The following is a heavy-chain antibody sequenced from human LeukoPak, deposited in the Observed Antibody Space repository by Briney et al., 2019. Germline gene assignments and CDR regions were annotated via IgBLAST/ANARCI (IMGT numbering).Heavy chain of an antibody. V-gene: IGHV1-18*01. CDR2: ISAYNGNT. CDR3: ARGGGPYSSSWYRNAFDI. CDR1: GYTFTSYG. Sequence: ASVKVSCKASGYTFTSYGISWVRQAPGQGLEWRGWISAYNGNTNYAQKLQGRVTMPTDTSTSRAYMERRSLRSDDTAVYYCARGGGPYSSSWYRNAFDIWGQGKMVTVSS. J-gene: IGHJ3*02. D-gene: IGHD6-13*01.